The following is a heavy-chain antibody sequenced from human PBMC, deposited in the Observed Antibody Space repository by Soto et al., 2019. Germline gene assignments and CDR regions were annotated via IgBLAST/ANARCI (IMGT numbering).Heavy chain of an antibody. J-gene: IGHJ6*02. CDR1: GGTFSSYA. Sequence: GASVKVSCKASGGTFSSYAISWVRQAPGQGLEWMGGIIPIFGTANYAQKFQGRVTITADESTSTAYMELSSLRSEDTAVYYCARADGATRYYYYYGMDVWGQGTTVTVSS. CDR2: IIPIFGTA. V-gene: IGHV1-69*13. CDR3: ARADGATRYYYYYGMDV. D-gene: IGHD1-26*01.